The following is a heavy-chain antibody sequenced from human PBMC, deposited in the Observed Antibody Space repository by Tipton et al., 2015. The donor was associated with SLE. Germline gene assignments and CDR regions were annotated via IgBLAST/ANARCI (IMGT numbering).Heavy chain of an antibody. Sequence: GSLRLSCAASGFTFSSYAMSWVRQAPGKGLEWVSYISSSGSTIYYADSVKGRFTISRDNAKNSLYLQMNSLRAEDTAVYYCARAEPSYGLDDYWGQGTLVTVSS. V-gene: IGHV3-48*04. J-gene: IGHJ4*02. D-gene: IGHD3/OR15-3a*01. CDR2: ISSSGSTI. CDR1: GFTFSSYA. CDR3: ARAEPSYGLDDY.